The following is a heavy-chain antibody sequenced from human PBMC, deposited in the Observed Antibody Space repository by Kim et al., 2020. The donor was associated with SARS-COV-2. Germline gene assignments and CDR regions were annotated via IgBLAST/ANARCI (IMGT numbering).Heavy chain of an antibody. J-gene: IGHJ4*01. Sequence: GGSLRLSCAASGFTFSSYGMHWVRQAPGKGLEWVAVIWYDGSNKYYADSVKGRFTISRDNSKNTLYLQMNSLRAEDTAVYYCARGVTSNSSGLGLVEYWGHGTLVTVSS. CDR2: IWYDGSNK. V-gene: IGHV3-33*01. CDR1: GFTFSSYG. CDR3: ARGVTSNSSGLGLVEY. D-gene: IGHD6-6*01.